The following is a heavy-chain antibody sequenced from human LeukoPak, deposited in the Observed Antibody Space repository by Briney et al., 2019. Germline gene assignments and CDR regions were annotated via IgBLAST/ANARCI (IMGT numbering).Heavy chain of an antibody. CDR2: IIPILGTA. D-gene: IGHD2-2*01. CDR1: GGTFSSYA. V-gene: IGHV1-69*05. CDR3: ARTEVVVPLDPEYFQH. J-gene: IGHJ1*01. Sequence: SVKVSCKASGGTFSSYAISWVRQAPGQGLEWMGGIIPILGTANYAQKFQGRVTITTDESTSTAYMELSSLRSEDTAVYYCARTEVVVPLDPEYFQHWGQGTLVTVSS.